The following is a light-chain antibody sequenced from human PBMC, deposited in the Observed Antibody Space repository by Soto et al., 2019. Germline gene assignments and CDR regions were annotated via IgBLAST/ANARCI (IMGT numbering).Light chain of an antibody. J-gene: IGKJ4*01. V-gene: IGKV1-12*01. CDR3: QQANTFPLT. CDR2: VAS. Sequence: DIPMTQSPSSVSASVGDRVTITCRASQGIGTWLAWYQQKPGTAPKLLIYVASRLQSGVPSRFSGSGSGTDFTLTISSLQPEDFATYFCQQANTFPLTFGGGTKVEI. CDR1: QGIGTW.